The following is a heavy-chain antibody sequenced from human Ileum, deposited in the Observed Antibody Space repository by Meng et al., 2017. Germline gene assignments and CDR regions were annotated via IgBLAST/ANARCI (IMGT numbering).Heavy chain of an antibody. CDR1: CGSFSDYY. D-gene: IGHD1-26*01. V-gene: IGHV4-34*01. J-gene: IGHJ2*01. Sequence: VPPQQWGYGRLRPSWTLSPASVVFCGSFSDYYCTWLRQPPGKGLEWIGDINNSSTTYDSPSLMGRVSVSVDTSKNQFSLKLTSVTAADTAVYYCARSERSVYWYFDLWGRGTLVTVSS. CDR2: INNSSTT. CDR3: ARSERSVYWYFDL.